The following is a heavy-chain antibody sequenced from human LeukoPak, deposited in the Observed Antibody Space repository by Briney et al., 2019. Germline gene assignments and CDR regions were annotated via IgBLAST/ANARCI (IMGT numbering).Heavy chain of an antibody. D-gene: IGHD1-14*01. CDR1: LDSTTSNF. CDR2: IHRSGSP. V-gene: IGHV4-4*02. CDR3: AREILGGFNPGAY. Sequence: SETLSLTCTVSLDSTTSNFWSWVRQPPGKGLEWIGEIHRSGSPNYNPSLQSRVTISIDRSRNQIVLELSTVTAADTAVYYCAREILGGFNPGAYWGQGTLVTVSS. J-gene: IGHJ4*02.